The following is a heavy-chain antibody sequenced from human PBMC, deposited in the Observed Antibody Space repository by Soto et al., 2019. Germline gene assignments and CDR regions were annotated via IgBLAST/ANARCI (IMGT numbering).Heavy chain of an antibody. D-gene: IGHD3-16*01. CDR3: AGAGPGLSAGPNCFDP. J-gene: IGHJ5*02. V-gene: IGHV1-18*01. CDR2: ISAYNGNT. CDR1: GYTFTSYG. Sequence: ASVKVSCKASGYTFTSYGISWVRQAPGQGLEWMGWISAYNGNTNYAQKLQGRVTMTTDTSTSTAYMELRSLRSDDTAVYYCAGAGPGLSAGPNCFDPWGQGTLVTSPQ.